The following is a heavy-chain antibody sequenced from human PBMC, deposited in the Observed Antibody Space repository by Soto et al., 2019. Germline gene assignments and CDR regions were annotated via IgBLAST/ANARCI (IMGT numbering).Heavy chain of an antibody. Sequence: QVQLVESGGGVVQPGRSRRLSCAASGFTFSSYGMHWVRQAPGKGLEWVAVISYDGSNKYYADSVKGRFTISRDNSKNTLYLQMNSLRAEDTAVYYCAKDDKAAFDIWGQGTMVTVSS. CDR2: ISYDGSNK. J-gene: IGHJ3*02. CDR1: GFTFSSYG. D-gene: IGHD3-22*01. CDR3: AKDDKAAFDI. V-gene: IGHV3-30*18.